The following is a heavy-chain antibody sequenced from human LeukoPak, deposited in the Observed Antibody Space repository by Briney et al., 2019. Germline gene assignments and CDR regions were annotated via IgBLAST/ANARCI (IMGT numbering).Heavy chain of an antibody. CDR3: AKGNYASGWYYFDY. CDR2: ISWNSGNI. V-gene: IGHV3-9*01. CDR1: GFTFDDYA. J-gene: IGHJ4*02. D-gene: IGHD6-19*01. Sequence: GGSLRLSCAASGFTFDDYAMHWVRQSPGKGLEWVSGISWNSGNIGYADSVKGRFTISRDNAKKSLYPQINSLRAEDTAFYYCAKGNYASGWYYFDYWGQGTLVTVSS.